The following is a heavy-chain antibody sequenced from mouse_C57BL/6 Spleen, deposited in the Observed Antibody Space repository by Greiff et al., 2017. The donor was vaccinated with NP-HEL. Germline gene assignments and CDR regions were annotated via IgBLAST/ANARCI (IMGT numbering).Heavy chain of an antibody. CDR2: IDPSDSYT. CDR3: ARWRVVGYAMDY. V-gene: IGHV1-69*01. D-gene: IGHD1-1*01. J-gene: IGHJ4*01. CDR1: GYTFTSYW. Sequence: VQLQQPGAELVMPGASVKLSCKASGYTFTSYWMHWVKQRPGQGLEWIGEIDPSDSYTNYNQKFKGKSTLTVDKSSSTAYMQLSSLTSEDSAVYYCARWRVVGYAMDYWGQGTSVTVSS.